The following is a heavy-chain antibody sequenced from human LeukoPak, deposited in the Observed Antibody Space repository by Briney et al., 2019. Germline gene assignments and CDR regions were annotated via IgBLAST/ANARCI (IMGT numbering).Heavy chain of an antibody. D-gene: IGHD3-10*01. J-gene: IGHJ6*03. CDR2: MNPNSGNT. Sequence: ASVKVSCKASGYTFTSYDINWVRQATGQGLEWMGWMNPNSGNTGYAQKFQGRVTMTRNTSISTAYMELSSLRSEDTAVYYCARDPAWGWFGELLSYYYYYYMDVWGKGTTVTVSS. CDR3: ARDPAWGWFGELLSYYYYYYMDV. V-gene: IGHV1-8*01. CDR1: GYTFTSYD.